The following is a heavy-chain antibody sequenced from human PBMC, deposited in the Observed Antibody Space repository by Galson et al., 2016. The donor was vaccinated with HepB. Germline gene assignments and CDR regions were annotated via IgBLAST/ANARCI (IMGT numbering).Heavy chain of an antibody. V-gene: IGHV3-30-3*01. D-gene: IGHD3-10*01. CDR1: GFTFSSYA. Sequence: SLRLSCAASGFTFSSYAMHWVRQAPGKGLEWVAVISYDGSNNYYADSVKGRFTISRDNSKYTLYLQMNSLRAEDTAVYYCARVGGPLWFGELLGWGQGTMVTVSS. J-gene: IGHJ3*01. CDR2: ISYDGSNN. CDR3: ARVGGPLWFGELLG.